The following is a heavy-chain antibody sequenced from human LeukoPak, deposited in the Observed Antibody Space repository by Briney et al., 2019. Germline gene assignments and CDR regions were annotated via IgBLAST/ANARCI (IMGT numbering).Heavy chain of an antibody. V-gene: IGHV1-69*04. J-gene: IGHJ4*02. CDR3: ARELVPRPFDY. D-gene: IGHD6-13*01. Sequence: ASVKVSCKASGYTFTSYGISWVRQAPGQGLEWMGRIIPIPGIANYAQKFQGRVTITADKSTSTAYMELSSLRSEDTAVYYCARELVPRPFDYWGQGTLVTVSS. CDR2: IIPIPGIA. CDR1: GYTFTSYG.